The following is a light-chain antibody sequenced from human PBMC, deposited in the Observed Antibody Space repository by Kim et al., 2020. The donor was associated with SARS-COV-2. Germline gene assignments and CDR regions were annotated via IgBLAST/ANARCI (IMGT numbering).Light chain of an antibody. V-gene: IGLV3-1*01. CDR3: QAWDSSTAV. CDR1: KLGAKY. J-gene: IGLJ2*01. CDR2: QDS. Sequence: SYELTQPPSVSVSPGQTASITCSGDKLGAKYACWYQQKPGQSPVLVIYQDSKRPSGISERFSGSNSGNTATLTISGTQAMDEADYYCQAWDSSTAVFGGG.